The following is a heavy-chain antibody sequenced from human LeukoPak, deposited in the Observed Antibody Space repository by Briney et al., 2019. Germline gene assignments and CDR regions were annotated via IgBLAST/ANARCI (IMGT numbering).Heavy chain of an antibody. Sequence: GASVKVSCKASGYTFTSYAMHWVRQAPGQGLEWMGIINPSGGSTSYAQKFQGRVTMTRDTSTSTVYMELSSLRSEDTAVYYCARDYCGGDCYQYGAFDYWGQGTLVTVSS. CDR2: INPSGGST. J-gene: IGHJ4*02. CDR1: GYTFTSYA. D-gene: IGHD2-21*02. V-gene: IGHV1-46*01. CDR3: ARDYCGGDCYQYGAFDY.